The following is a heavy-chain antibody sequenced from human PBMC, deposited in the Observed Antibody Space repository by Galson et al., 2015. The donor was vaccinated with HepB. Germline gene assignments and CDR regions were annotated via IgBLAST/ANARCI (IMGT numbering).Heavy chain of an antibody. CDR2: IKSKTDGETT. Sequence: SLRLSCAASGFPFNNAWMTWVRQAPGMGLEWVGRIKSKTDGETTDYAAPVKGRFTISRDDSKNRLYLQMNSLKTEDTAVYYCTRDTVRGGQCEPRHKPPCRGAQSHQGALGT. V-gene: IGHV3-15*01. D-gene: IGHD3-10*01. CDR3: TRDTVRGGQCEPRHKPPCRGAQSHQ. CDR1: GFPFNNAW. J-gene: IGHJ6*01.